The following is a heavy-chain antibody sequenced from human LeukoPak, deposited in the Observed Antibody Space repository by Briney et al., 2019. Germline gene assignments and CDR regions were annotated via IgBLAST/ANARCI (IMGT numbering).Heavy chain of an antibody. V-gene: IGHV1-2*06. Sequence: ASVKVSRKASGYTFTGYYMHWVRQAPGQGLEWMGRINPNSGGTNYAQKFQGRVTMTRDTSISTAYMELSRLRSDDTAVYYCATEHDYCSSTSCYPSYFDYWGQGTLVTVSS. CDR3: ATEHDYCSSTSCYPSYFDY. J-gene: IGHJ4*02. CDR2: INPNSGGT. CDR1: GYTFTGYY. D-gene: IGHD2-2*01.